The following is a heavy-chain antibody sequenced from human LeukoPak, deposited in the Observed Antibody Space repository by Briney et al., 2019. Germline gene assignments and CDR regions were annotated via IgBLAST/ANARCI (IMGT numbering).Heavy chain of an antibody. CDR3: AKAIARMVREVIGGIDI. CDR2: ISGSGGST. V-gene: IGHV3-23*01. Sequence: GGSLRLSCAASGFTFDDYAMHWVRQAPGKGLEWVSAISGSGGSTYYADSVKGRFTISRDNSKNTLYLQMNSLRAEDTAVYYCAKAIARMVREVIGGIDIWGQGTMVTVSS. CDR1: GFTFDDYA. J-gene: IGHJ3*02. D-gene: IGHD3-10*01.